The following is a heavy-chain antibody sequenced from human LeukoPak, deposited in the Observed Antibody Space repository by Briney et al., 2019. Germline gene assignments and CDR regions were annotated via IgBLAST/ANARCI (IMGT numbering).Heavy chain of an antibody. CDR1: GGSISSHY. CDR2: IYNTGST. V-gene: IGHV4-59*08. Sequence: PSETLSLTCTVSGGSISSHYWTWIRQPPGKGLEWIGYIYNTGSTNYNPSLKSRVTISLDTSKNQFSLKLNSVTAADTAIYFCARDDYGVFDAFDVWGQGTVVTVSS. J-gene: IGHJ3*01. D-gene: IGHD3-16*01. CDR3: ARDDYGVFDAFDV.